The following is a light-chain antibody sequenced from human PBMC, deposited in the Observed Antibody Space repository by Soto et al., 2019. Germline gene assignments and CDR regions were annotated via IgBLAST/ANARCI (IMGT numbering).Light chain of an antibody. CDR1: QSVSSYY. Sequence: EIVLTQSPGTLSLSPGERAILSCRASQSVSSYYLAWYQQTPGQPPRLLIYGAYSRAAGIPDRCSGRGGRNVLTLTISRLEPEDVAVYYCQQYGSSPPTFGQGTRLEIK. J-gene: IGKJ5*01. CDR2: GAY. CDR3: QQYGSSPPT. V-gene: IGKV3-20*01.